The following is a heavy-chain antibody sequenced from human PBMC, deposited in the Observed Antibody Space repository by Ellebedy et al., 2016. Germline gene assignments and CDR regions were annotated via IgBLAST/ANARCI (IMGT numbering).Heavy chain of an antibody. Sequence: ASVKVSCKASGYTFTGYYMHWVRQAPGQGLEWMAWINPNSGGTKYAQQFQGRVTLTRATSINTAYMELSSLRSDDSAVYYCTRGFSIAVAGNWFDPWGQGTLVTVSS. CDR2: INPNSGGT. V-gene: IGHV1-2*02. CDR3: TRGFSIAVAGNWFDP. J-gene: IGHJ5*02. CDR1: GYTFTGYY. D-gene: IGHD6-19*01.